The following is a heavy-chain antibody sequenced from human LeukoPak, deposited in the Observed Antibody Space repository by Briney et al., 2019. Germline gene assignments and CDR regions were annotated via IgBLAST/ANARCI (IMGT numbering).Heavy chain of an antibody. V-gene: IGHV4-61*02. CDR1: GGSISSGSYY. Sequence: SETLSLTCAVSGGSISSGSYYWSWIRRPAGKGLECIVRIYTSRSTNYNPSLKSRVTISVDTSKIQFSLRLSSVTAADTAVYYCARTEESGYSYRYFGYYYYMDVWGKGTTVTVSS. J-gene: IGHJ6*03. CDR2: IYTSRST. CDR3: ARTEESGYSYRYFGYYYYMDV. D-gene: IGHD5-18*01.